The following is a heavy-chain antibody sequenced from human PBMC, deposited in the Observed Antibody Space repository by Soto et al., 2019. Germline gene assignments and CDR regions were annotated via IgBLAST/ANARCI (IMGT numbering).Heavy chain of an antibody. CDR2: IYHSGST. D-gene: IGHD5-12*01. J-gene: IGHJ4*02. CDR3: ARSSWLPFDY. CDR1: GGSISSGGYS. Sequence: SETLSLTCAVSGGSISSGGYSWSWIRQPPGKGLEWIGYIYHSGSTNYNPSLKSRVTISVDTSKNQFSLKLSSVTAADTAVYYCARSSWLPFDYWGQGTLVTVSS. V-gene: IGHV4-30-2*01.